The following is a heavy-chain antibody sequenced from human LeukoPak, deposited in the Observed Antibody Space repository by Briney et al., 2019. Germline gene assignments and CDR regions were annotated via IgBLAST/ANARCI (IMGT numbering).Heavy chain of an antibody. D-gene: IGHD2-2*01. CDR2: ISSSSSYT. Sequence: GGSLRLSCAASGFTFSDYYMSWIRQAPGKGLEWVSYISSSSSYTNYADSVKGRFTISRDNAKNSLYLQMNSLRAEDTAVYYCASMYCSSTSCYVLDYWGQGTLATVSS. V-gene: IGHV3-11*06. CDR3: ASMYCSSTSCYVLDY. CDR1: GFTFSDYY. J-gene: IGHJ4*02.